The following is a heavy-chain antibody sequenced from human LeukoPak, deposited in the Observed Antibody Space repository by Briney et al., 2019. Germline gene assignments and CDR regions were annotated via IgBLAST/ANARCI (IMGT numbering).Heavy chain of an antibody. CDR2: IRSKTYGGTT. CDR3: TRGSLYYDILTGLDY. J-gene: IGHJ4*02. V-gene: IGHV3-49*04. Sequence: PGGSLRLSCTASGFTHGDYAMSWVRQAPGKGLEWVGFIRSKTYGGTTEYAASVKGRFTISRDDSKSIAYLQINSLKTEDTAVYYCTRGSLYYDILTGLDYWGQGTLVTVSS. D-gene: IGHD3-9*01. CDR1: GFTHGDYA.